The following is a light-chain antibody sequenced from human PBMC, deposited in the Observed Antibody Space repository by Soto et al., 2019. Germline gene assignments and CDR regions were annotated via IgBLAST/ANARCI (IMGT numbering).Light chain of an antibody. J-gene: IGLJ1*01. Sequence: QSVLNQPPSASGSPGQSVAITFTGTSSDVGGYNYISWYQQHTGKAPKLMIYEVNMRPSGVPDRISGSKSGITVSQTVSGLQAEDEAYYYCSSYACSGKIFGSGTNLTVL. CDR2: EVN. CDR1: SSDVGGYNY. V-gene: IGLV2-8*01. CDR3: SSYACSGKI.